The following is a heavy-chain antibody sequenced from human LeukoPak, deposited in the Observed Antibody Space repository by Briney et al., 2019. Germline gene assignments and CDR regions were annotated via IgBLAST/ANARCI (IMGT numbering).Heavy chain of an antibody. D-gene: IGHD4-17*01. CDR1: GFTFSSYW. Sequence: GGSLRLSCAASGFTFSSYWMHWVRQAPGKGLEWVAVISYDGSNKYYADSVKGRFTISRDNSKNTLYLQMNSLRAEDTAVYYCAKSRPTATVTVPLDVWGQGTTVTVSS. V-gene: IGHV3-30*18. CDR3: AKSRPTATVTVPLDV. CDR2: ISYDGSNK. J-gene: IGHJ6*02.